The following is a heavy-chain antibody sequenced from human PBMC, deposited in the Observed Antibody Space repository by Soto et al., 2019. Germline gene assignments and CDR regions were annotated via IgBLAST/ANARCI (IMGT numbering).Heavy chain of an antibody. J-gene: IGHJ4*02. CDR1: GDSVSSNRVA. CDR2: TFYRSKYYN. V-gene: IGHV6-1*01. CDR3: AHSRLAAAGLFKY. Sequence: SPTLSLTCAISGDSVSSNRVAWNWIRLSPSRGLEWLGRTFYRSKYYNDKRYRPSLKSRLTITKDTSKNQVVLTMTNMDPVDTATYYCAHSRLAAAGLFKYWGQGTLVTVSS. D-gene: IGHD6-13*01.